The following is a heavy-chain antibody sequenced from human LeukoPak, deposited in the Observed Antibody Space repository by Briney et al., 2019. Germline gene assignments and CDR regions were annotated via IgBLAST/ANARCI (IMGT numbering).Heavy chain of an antibody. D-gene: IGHD6-13*01. Sequence: SETLSLTCTVSGGSISSSSYYWGWIRQPPGKGLEWIGSIYYSGSTYYNPSLKSRVTISVDTSKNQFSLKLSSVTAADTAVYYCASGGSSSVTNWFDPWGQGTLVTASS. CDR1: GGSISSSSYY. CDR3: ASGGSSSVTNWFDP. CDR2: IYYSGST. V-gene: IGHV4-39*01. J-gene: IGHJ5*02.